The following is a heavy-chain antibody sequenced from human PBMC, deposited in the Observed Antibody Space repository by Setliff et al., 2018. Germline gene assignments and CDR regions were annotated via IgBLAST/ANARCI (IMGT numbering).Heavy chain of an antibody. Sequence: GESLKLSCKGSGYSFTSYWIGWVRQMPGKGLEWMGIIYPGDSDTRYSPSFQGQVTISADKSISTAYLQWSSLKASDTAMYYCARYDSSGYHYYYGMDVWGRGTTVTVSS. CDR2: IYPGDSDT. CDR1: GYSFTSYW. J-gene: IGHJ6*02. D-gene: IGHD3-22*01. CDR3: ARYDSSGYHYYYGMDV. V-gene: IGHV5-51*01.